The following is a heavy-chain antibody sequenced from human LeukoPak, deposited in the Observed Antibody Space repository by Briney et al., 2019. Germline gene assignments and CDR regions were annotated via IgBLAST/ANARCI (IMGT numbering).Heavy chain of an antibody. V-gene: IGHV1-24*01. CDR3: ARDNGRNWGQVGGY. J-gene: IGHJ4*02. CDR2: FDPEDGET. Sequence: GASAKVSCKASGHSLSELSTHWVRQAPGKGLEWMGGFDPEDGETIYAQKFQGRVTMTEDTSTGTAYMELRGLRPDDTAVYYCARDNGRNWGQVGGYWSQGTLVTVSS. CDR1: GHSLSELS. D-gene: IGHD7-27*01.